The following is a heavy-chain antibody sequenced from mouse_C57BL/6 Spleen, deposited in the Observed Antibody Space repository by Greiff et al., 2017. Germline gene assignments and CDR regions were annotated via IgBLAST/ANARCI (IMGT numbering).Heavy chain of an antibody. J-gene: IGHJ3*01. CDR1: GYAFSSSW. CDR3: ARDYYTGFAY. V-gene: IGHV1-82*01. D-gene: IGHD2-12*01. CDR2: IYPGDGDT. Sequence: QVQLQQSGPELVKPGASVKISCKASGYAFSSSWMNWVKQRPGKGLEWIGRIYPGDGDTNYNGKFKGKATLTADKSSSTAYMKLSSLTSEDSAVYFCARDYYTGFAYWGQGTLVTVSA.